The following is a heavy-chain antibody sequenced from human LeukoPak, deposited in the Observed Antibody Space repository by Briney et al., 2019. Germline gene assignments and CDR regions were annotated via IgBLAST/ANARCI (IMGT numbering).Heavy chain of an antibody. CDR2: ISYDGSNK. D-gene: IGHD4-23*01. V-gene: IGHV3-30*03. CDR3: ARDFDGGNSGMMVYSYFDY. Sequence: SGGSLRLSCAASGFTFSSYGMHWVRQAPGKGLEWVAVISYDGSNKYYADSVKGRFTISRDNSKNTLYLQMNSLRAEDTAVYYCARDFDGGNSGMMVYSYFDYWGQGTLVTVSS. CDR1: GFTFSSYG. J-gene: IGHJ4*02.